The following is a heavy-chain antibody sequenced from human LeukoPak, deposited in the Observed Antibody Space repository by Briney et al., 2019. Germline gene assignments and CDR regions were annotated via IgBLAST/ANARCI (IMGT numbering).Heavy chain of an antibody. D-gene: IGHD3-22*01. V-gene: IGHV3-7*05. J-gene: IGHJ4*02. CDR2: IKQDGSEK. Sequence: GGSLRLSCAASGFTFSSYWMSWVRQAPGKGLEWVANIKQDGSEKYYVDSVKGRFTISRDNAKNSLYLQMNSLRAEDTAVYYCARDLTMIVDRAGFDYWGQGTLVTVSS. CDR3: ARDLTMIVDRAGFDY. CDR1: GFTFSSYW.